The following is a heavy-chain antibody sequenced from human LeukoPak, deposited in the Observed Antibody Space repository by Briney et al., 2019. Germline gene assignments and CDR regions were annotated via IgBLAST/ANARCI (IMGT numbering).Heavy chain of an antibody. D-gene: IGHD3-10*01. CDR2: IIPIFSTA. Sequence: SVKVSCKASGGTCSSYAISWVRQAPGQGLEWMGGIIPIFSTANYAQKFQGRVTITADKSTSTAYMELSSLRSEDTAVYYCARHITMVRGVIGSYYYYGVDVWGKGTTVTVSS. CDR3: ARHITMVRGVIGSYYYYGVDV. J-gene: IGHJ6*04. V-gene: IGHV1-69*06. CDR1: GGTCSSYA.